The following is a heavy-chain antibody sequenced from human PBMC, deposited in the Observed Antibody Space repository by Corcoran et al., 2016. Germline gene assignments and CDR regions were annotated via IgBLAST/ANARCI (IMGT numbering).Heavy chain of an antibody. CDR2: IKSKSDGETT. V-gene: IGHV3-15*07. CDR1: GLTFINAW. J-gene: IGHJ4*02. CDR3: VHIVYGGVLRD. D-gene: IGHD1-26*01. Sequence: DVQLVESGGGLVKPGGSLRLSCTASGLTFINAWMNWVRQVPGKGLEWVGRIKSKSDGETTDYAAPVIGRFTISRDDSKDTLYLQMDSLKSEDTAVYFCVHIVYGGVLRDWGQGTLVTVSS.